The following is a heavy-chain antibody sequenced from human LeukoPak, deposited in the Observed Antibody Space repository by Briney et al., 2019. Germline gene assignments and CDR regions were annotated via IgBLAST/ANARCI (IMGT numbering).Heavy chain of an antibody. Sequence: GGSLRLSCAASGFTFSSYEMNWVRQAPGKGLEWVSYISSSGSTIYYADSVKGRFTISRDNAKNSLYLQMNSLRAEDTAVYYCARDQTVGSYGSGSYYGEIDYWGQGTLVTVSS. J-gene: IGHJ4*02. CDR3: ARDQTVGSYGSGSYYGEIDY. CDR1: GFTFSSYE. D-gene: IGHD3-10*01. CDR2: ISSSGSTI. V-gene: IGHV3-48*03.